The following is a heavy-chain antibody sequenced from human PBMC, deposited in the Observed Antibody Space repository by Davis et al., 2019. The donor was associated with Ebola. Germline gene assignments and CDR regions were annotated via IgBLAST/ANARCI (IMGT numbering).Heavy chain of an antibody. Sequence: PGGSLRLSCAASGFTFSSYSMNWVRQAPGKGLEWVSYISSSGSTIYYADSVKGRFTISRDNAKNSLYLQMNSLRAEDTAVYYCARVSVAGTFDYWGQGTLVTVSS. V-gene: IGHV3-48*04. D-gene: IGHD6-19*01. CDR3: ARVSVAGTFDY. CDR2: ISSSGSTI. J-gene: IGHJ4*02. CDR1: GFTFSSYS.